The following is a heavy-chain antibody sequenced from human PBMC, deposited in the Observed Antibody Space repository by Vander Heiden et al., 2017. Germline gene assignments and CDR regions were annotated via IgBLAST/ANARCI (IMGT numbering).Heavy chain of an antibody. Sequence: QVQLVQSGAEVKKPGSSVKVSCQASEGTFSSYAISWVRQAPGQGLEGMGGIIPIFGTANYAQKFQGRVTITADESTSTAYMELSSLRSEDTAVYYCALRGGYYDSSGYTTDWGQGTLVTVSS. CDR1: EGTFSSYA. V-gene: IGHV1-69*01. CDR2: IIPIFGTA. D-gene: IGHD3-22*01. CDR3: ALRGGYYDSSGYTTD. J-gene: IGHJ4*02.